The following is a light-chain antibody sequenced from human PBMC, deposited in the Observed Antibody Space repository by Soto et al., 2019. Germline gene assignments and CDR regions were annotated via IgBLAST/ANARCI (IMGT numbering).Light chain of an antibody. CDR3: SSYACSITPVV. CDR1: SSDVGAYNY. V-gene: IGLV2-14*03. Sequence: QSALTQPASVSGSPGQSITISCTGTSSDVGAYNYVSWYQHHPGKAPKIMIYDVSNRPSGVSVRFSGSKSANTASPTISGLQAEDYSDYYCSSYACSITPVVFGTGTNVTVL. J-gene: IGLJ1*01. CDR2: DVS.